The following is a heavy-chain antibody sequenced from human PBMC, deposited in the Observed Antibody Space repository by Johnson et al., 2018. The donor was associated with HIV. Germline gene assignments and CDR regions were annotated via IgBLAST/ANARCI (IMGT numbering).Heavy chain of an antibody. CDR3: ARDWNNWNYGVPDAFDI. CDR1: GFTFSSYA. CDR2: ISYDGSNK. V-gene: IGHV3-30-3*01. J-gene: IGHJ3*02. Sequence: QMQLVESGGGLVQPGGSLRLSCAASGFTFSSYAMHWVRQAPGKGLEWVAVISYDGSNKYYADSVKGRFTISRDNSKNTLYLQMNSLRAEDTAVYYCARDWNNWNYGVPDAFDIWGQGTMVTVSS. D-gene: IGHD1-7*01.